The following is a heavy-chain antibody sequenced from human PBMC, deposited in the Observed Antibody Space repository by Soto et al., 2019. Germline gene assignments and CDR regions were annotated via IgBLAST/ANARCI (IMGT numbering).Heavy chain of an antibody. CDR3: ARVPPLVGNTFTFDY. J-gene: IGHJ4*02. CDR2: IYPTGST. V-gene: IGHV4-61*01. D-gene: IGHD1-26*01. Sequence: PSETLSLTCSVSGASVASANYFWSWIRQPPGTGLEWIGYIYPTGSTNYNPSLKSRVTMSLDTSKNQLSLKLSSVTTADTAVYYCARVPPLVGNTFTFDYWGQGTLVTVSS. CDR1: GASVASANYF.